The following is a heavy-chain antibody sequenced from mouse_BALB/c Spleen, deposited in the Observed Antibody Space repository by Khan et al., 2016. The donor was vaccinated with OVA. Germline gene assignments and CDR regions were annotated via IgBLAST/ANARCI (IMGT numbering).Heavy chain of an antibody. CDR3: PGSVTITTVVATDFDY. V-gene: IGHV3-2*02. D-gene: IGHD1-1*01. CDR2: ISYSGRT. Sequence: VQLKESGPGLVRPSQSLSLTCTVTGYSITSDSAWNWIRQFPENKLEWMGYISYSGRTSYNPSLKSRISITRDTSKNQFFLQLNSVTTEDTATXYCPGSVTITTVVATDFDYWGQGTTVTVSA. CDR1: GYSITSDSA. J-gene: IGHJ2*01.